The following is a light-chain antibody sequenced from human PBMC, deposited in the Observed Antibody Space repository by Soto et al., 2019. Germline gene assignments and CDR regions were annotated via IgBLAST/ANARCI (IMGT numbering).Light chain of an antibody. CDR3: SSYTSASTPLV. V-gene: IGLV2-14*01. Sequence: QSVLTQPGSVSGSPGQSITISCPGTGSDVGGYNYVSWYQQHPGKAPKVMIYDVSNRPSGVSNRFSGSKSGNTASLTISGLQAEDEADYYCSSYTSASTPLVFGGGTQLTVL. J-gene: IGLJ2*01. CDR2: DVS. CDR1: GSDVGGYNY.